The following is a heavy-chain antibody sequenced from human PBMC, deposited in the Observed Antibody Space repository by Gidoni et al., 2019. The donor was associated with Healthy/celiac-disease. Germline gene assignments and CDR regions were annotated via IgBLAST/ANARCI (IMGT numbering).Heavy chain of an antibody. D-gene: IGHD6-19*01. V-gene: IGHV3-49*04. J-gene: IGHJ6*02. CDR1: GFTFGDYA. CDR3: TREKGGGGWNGMDV. Sequence: EVQLVESGGGLVQPGRSLRLSCTASGFTFGDYAMRWVRQAPGKGREWVGFIRSKAYGGTTEYAASVKGRFTIARDDSKSIAYLQMNSLKTEDTAVYYCTREKGGGGWNGMDVWGQGTTVTVSS. CDR2: IRSKAYGGTT.